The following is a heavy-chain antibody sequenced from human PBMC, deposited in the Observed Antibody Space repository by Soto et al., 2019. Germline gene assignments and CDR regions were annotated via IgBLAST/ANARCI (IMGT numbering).Heavy chain of an antibody. CDR2: INHSGST. V-gene: IGHV4-34*01. J-gene: IGHJ6*02. Sequence: SETLSLTCAVYGGSFSCYYWSWIRQPPGKGLEWIGEINHSGSTNYNPSLKSRVTISVDTSKNQFSLKLSPVTAADTAVYYCARIIVGSSSWYRYYYYYGMDVWGQGTTVTVSS. CDR3: ARIIVGSSSWYRYYYYYGMDV. CDR1: GGSFSCYY. D-gene: IGHD6-13*01.